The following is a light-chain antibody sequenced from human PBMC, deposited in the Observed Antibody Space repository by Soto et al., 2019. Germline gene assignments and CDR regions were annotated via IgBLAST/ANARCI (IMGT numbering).Light chain of an antibody. CDR1: TSDVGGCNY. CDR2: EVS. J-gene: IGLJ1*01. CDR3: SSGAGGGNLRF. Sequence: QSVLTQPASVSGSPGQSITISCTGTTSDVGGCNYVSWYQQHPGKAPKLVIYEVSKRPSGVPDRFSGSKSGNTASLTVSGLQAEDEADYYCSSGAGGGNLRFFGTGTKVTVL. V-gene: IGLV2-8*01.